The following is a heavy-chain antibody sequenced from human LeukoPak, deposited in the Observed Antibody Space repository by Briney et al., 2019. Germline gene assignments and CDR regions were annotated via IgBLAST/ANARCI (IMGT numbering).Heavy chain of an antibody. Sequence: GRSLRLSCAASGFTFSSYAMHWVRQAPGKGLEWVAVISYDGSNKYYADSVKGRFTISRDNSKNTLYLQMNSLRAEDTAVYYCARDSGDYYDSSGPGGYWGQGTLVTVCS. J-gene: IGHJ4*02. D-gene: IGHD3-22*01. V-gene: IGHV3-30*16. CDR3: ARDSGDYYDSSGPGGY. CDR1: GFTFSSYA. CDR2: ISYDGSNK.